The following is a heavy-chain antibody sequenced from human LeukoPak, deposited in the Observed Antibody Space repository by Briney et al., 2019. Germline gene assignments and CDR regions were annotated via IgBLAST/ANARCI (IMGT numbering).Heavy chain of an antibody. D-gene: IGHD3-22*01. CDR2: ITAGSSYI. CDR1: GFSFDSYG. Sequence: GGSLRLSCSGSGFSFDSYGMHWVRRAPGKGLEWVSSITAGSSYIEYADSVKGRFTISRDNGGHSVFLQMNSLRVEDTAIYYCAREAYYPNTSGLKWFDPWGQGTPVTVSS. J-gene: IGHJ5*02. CDR3: AREAYYPNTSGLKWFDP. V-gene: IGHV3-21*01.